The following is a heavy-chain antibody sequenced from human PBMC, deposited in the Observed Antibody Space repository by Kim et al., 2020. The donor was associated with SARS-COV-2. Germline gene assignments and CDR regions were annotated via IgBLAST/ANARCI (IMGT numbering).Heavy chain of an antibody. CDR1: GDSVSSNSAA. CDR2: TYYRSKRYN. Sequence: SQTLSLTCAISGDSVSSNSAAWNWIRQSPSRGLERLGRTYYRSKRYNDYAVSVKSRITLNPDTSKNQFXLQLNSVTPEDTAVYYCAREQDSGWYGYNYYGMDVWGQGTTVIVSS. D-gene: IGHD6-19*01. CDR3: AREQDSGWYGYNYYGMDV. J-gene: IGHJ6*02. V-gene: IGHV6-1*01.